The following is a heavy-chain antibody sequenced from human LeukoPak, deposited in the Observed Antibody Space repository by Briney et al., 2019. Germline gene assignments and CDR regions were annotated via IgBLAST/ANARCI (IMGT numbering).Heavy chain of an antibody. J-gene: IGHJ4*02. CDR1: GFTFSSCA. D-gene: IGHD5-12*01. CDR3: VLGHSGYDQPAPPY. CDR2: ISGSGGST. Sequence: PGGSLRLSCAASGFTFSSCAMSWVRQAPGKGLEWVSAISGSGGSTYYADSVKGRFTISRDNSKNTLYLQMNSLRAEDTAVYYCVLGHSGYDQPAPPYWGQGTLVTVSS. V-gene: IGHV3-23*01.